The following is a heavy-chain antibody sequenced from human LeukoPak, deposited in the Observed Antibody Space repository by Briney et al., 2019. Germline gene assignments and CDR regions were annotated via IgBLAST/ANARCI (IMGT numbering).Heavy chain of an antibody. J-gene: IGHJ5*02. Sequence: SETLSLTCTVSGGSISSSSYYWGWIRQPPGKGLEWIGSIYYSGSTYYNPSLKSRVTIPVDTSKNQFSLKLSSVTAADTAVYYCARLRSNWFDPWGQGTLVTVSS. CDR2: IYYSGST. V-gene: IGHV4-39*01. CDR3: ARLRSNWFDP. CDR1: GGSISSSSYY.